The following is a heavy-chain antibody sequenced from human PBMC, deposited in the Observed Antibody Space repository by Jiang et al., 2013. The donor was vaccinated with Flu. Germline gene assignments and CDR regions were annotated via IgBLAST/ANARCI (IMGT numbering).Heavy chain of an antibody. V-gene: IGHV4-31*02. D-gene: IGHD5-24*01. CDR3: AREGGMATVVFDY. J-gene: IGHJ4*02. Sequence: SLKSRVTISVDTSKNQFSLKLSSVTAADTAVYYCAREGGMATVVFDYWGQGTLVTVSS.